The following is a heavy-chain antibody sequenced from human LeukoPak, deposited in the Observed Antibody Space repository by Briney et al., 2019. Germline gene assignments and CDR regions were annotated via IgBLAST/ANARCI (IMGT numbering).Heavy chain of an antibody. Sequence: PGGSLRLSCAASGFTFSRDGMHGVREAPDKGLGWVSVISYDVSNRYYTDSVRGRFTISRDNSKNPLYLHMNSLRAEDTAVYFCSKDLSPDPLWPKPDYWGQGTLVTVSS. D-gene: IGHD3-10*01. V-gene: IGHV3-30*18. CDR3: SKDLSPDPLWPKPDY. CDR1: GFTFSRDG. CDR2: ISYDVSNR. J-gene: IGHJ4*02.